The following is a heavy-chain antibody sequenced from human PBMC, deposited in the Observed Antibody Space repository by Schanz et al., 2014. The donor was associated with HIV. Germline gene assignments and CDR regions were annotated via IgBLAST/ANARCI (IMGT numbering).Heavy chain of an antibody. CDR3: VRAASFHFDKEGYYRNWYFDF. Sequence: QVQLVQSGPEVKKPGTSVKVSCKASGYTFSDYDINWVRQAPGQGLEWMGWVNPESGNTGMADKFLGRLSLTRFTSTGTAYMELDSLRSEDTAIYYCVRAASFHFDKEGYYRNWYFDFWGRGTLVAVSS. V-gene: IGHV1-8*02. J-gene: IGHJ2*01. CDR1: GYTFSDYD. D-gene: IGHD1-26*01. CDR2: VNPESGNT.